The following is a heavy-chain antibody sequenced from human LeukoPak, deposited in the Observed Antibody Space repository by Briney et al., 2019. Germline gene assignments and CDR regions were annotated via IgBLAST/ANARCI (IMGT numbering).Heavy chain of an antibody. CDR3: ARGGQWSKFYFDN. CDR2: IHDSGST. J-gene: IGHJ4*02. CDR1: GGSVSSYY. Sequence: SETLSLTCSVSGGSVSSYYWSWIRQSPRKGLEWTGYIHDSGSTNYNPSLKSRVTVSVDTSKNQFSLKLRSVTAADTAVYYCARGGQWSKFYFDNWGQGALVTVSS. V-gene: IGHV4-59*02. D-gene: IGHD2-15*01.